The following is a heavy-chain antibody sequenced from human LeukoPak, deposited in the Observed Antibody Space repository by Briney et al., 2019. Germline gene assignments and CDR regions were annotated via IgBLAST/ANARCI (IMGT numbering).Heavy chain of an antibody. CDR3: AKGVRLASNYYMDV. J-gene: IGHJ6*03. V-gene: IGHV3-23*01. CDR1: GFMFNSYA. D-gene: IGHD6-19*01. Sequence: PGGSLRLSCAASGFMFNSYAMSWVRQAPGKGLEWVSTISGSGGSTYYADFVKGRFTISRDNSKNTLYLQMNSLRAEDTAVYYCAKGVRLASNYYMDVWGKGTTVTVSS. CDR2: ISGSGGST.